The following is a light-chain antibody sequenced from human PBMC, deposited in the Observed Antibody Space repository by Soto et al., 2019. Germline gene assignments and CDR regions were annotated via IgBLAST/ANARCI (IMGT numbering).Light chain of an antibody. CDR2: STN. V-gene: IGLV8-61*01. Sequence: QAVVTQEPSFSVSPGGTVTLTCGLTSGSVSTNNYPSWYQQTPGQAPRTLVYSTNTRSSGVPDRFSGSILGNKAALTITGAQAEDEGDYYCAPYLGSGTCVFGSGTKVTVL. CDR1: SGSVSTNNY. J-gene: IGLJ1*01. CDR3: APYLGSGTCV.